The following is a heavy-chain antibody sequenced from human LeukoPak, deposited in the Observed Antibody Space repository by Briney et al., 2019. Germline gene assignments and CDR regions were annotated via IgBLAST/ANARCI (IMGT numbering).Heavy chain of an antibody. CDR3: ARARDIVLMVYGLDY. J-gene: IGHJ4*02. CDR1: GYTFTGYY. CDR2: INPNSGGT. D-gene: IGHD2-8*01. Sequence: ASVKVSCKASGYTFTGYYMHWMRQAPGQGLEWMGWINPNSGGTNYAQKFQGRVTMTRDTSISTAYMELSRLRSDDTAVYYCARARDIVLMVYGLDYWGQGTLVTVSS. V-gene: IGHV1-2*02.